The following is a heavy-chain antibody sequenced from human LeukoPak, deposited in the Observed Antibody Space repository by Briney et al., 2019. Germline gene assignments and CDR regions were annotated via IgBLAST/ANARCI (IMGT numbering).Heavy chain of an antibody. CDR2: INHSGST. CDR3: ARGRVSSSWFDY. J-gene: IGHJ4*02. D-gene: IGHD6-13*01. CDR1: GGSFSGYY. V-gene: IGHV4-34*01. Sequence: PSETLSLTCAVSGGSFSGYYWSWIRQPPGKGLEWIGEINHSGSTNYNPSLKSRVTISVDTSKHQFSLKLSSVTAADTAVYYCARGRVSSSWFDYWGQGTLVTVSS.